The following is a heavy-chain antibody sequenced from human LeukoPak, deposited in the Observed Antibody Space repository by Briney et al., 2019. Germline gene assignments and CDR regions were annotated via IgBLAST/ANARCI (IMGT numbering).Heavy chain of an antibody. Sequence: EASVKVSCKASGYTFTGYYMHWVRQAPGQGLEWMGWINPNSGGTNHAQKFQGWVTMTRDTPISTAYMELSRLRSDDTAVYYCACMTTVRGEDYWGQGTLVTVSS. CDR2: INPNSGGT. V-gene: IGHV1-2*04. CDR1: GYTFTGYY. J-gene: IGHJ4*02. CDR3: ACMTTVRGEDY. D-gene: IGHD4-17*01.